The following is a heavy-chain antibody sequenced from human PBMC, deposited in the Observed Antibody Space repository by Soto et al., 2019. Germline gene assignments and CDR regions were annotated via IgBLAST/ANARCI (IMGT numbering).Heavy chain of an antibody. CDR2: ISPDGSEE. J-gene: IGHJ5*02. V-gene: IGHV3-7*04. Sequence: EVQLVESGGGLVQPGGSLRLSCAASGFTFSGYWMTWVRQAPGKGLEGVANISPDGSEEYYVDSVKGRFTISRDNAKNSVYLKMNSRRGEDTALYYCTRDLNHDTGPWGQGTQVTVSS. CDR3: TRDLNHDTGP. CDR1: GFTFSGYW. D-gene: IGHD2-8*02.